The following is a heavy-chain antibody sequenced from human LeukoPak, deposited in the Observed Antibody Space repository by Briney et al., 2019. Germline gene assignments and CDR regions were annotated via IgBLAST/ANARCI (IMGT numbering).Heavy chain of an antibody. J-gene: IGHJ4*02. CDR2: ISGSGSDM. Sequence: GGSLRLSCVASGFTSSDYYMTWFRQAPGKALEWISYISGSGSDMTYADSVKGRFTISRDNAKNSLYLQMNSLRAEDTAVYYCAMPTREPQYWGPGTLVTVSS. CDR3: AMPTREPQY. V-gene: IGHV3-11*01. CDR1: GFTSSDYY. D-gene: IGHD1-26*01.